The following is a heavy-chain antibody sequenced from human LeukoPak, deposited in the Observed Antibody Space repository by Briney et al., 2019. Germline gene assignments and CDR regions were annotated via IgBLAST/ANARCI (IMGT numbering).Heavy chain of an antibody. CDR3: AKDPHFDRIAAAGAFDY. V-gene: IGHV3-30*18. D-gene: IGHD6-13*01. CDR2: ISYDGSNK. Sequence: GRSLRPSCAASGFTFSSYGMHWVRQAPGKGLEWVAVISYDGSNKYYADSVKGRFTISRDNSKNTLYLQMNSLRAEDTAVYYCAKDPHFDRIAAAGAFDYWGQGTLVTVSS. J-gene: IGHJ4*02. CDR1: GFTFSSYG.